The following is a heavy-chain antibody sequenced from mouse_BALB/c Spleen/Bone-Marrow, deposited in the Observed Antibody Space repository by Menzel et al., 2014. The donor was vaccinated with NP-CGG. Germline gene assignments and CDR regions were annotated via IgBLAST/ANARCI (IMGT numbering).Heavy chain of an antibody. CDR2: INPSTGYT. V-gene: IGHV1-7*01. CDR3: ARYGNYEDYFDY. D-gene: IGHD2-1*01. J-gene: IGHJ2*01. CDR1: GYTFTSYW. Sequence: VQLQQSGAELAKPGASVKMSCKASGYTFTSYWMHWVKQRPGQGLEWIGYINPSTGYTEYNQKFKDKATLTADKSSSTAYMQLSSLTSEDSAVYYCARYGNYEDYFDYWGQGTTLTVSS.